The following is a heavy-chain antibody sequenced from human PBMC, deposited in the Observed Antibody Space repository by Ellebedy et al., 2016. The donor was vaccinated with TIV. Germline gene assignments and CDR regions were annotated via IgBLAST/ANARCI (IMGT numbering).Heavy chain of an antibody. CDR1: GFTFDDYA. J-gene: IGHJ4*02. CDR2: ISWNSGSI. V-gene: IGHV3-9*01. CDR3: TKGRGGGSDSSAPRYYFDY. Sequence: PGGSLRLSCAASGFTFDDYAMHWVRQAPGKGLEWVSGISWNSGSIGYADSVKGRFTISRDNAKNSLYLQMNSLRAEDTAVYYCTKGRGGGSDSSAPRYYFDYWGLGTLVTVSS. D-gene: IGHD6-19*01.